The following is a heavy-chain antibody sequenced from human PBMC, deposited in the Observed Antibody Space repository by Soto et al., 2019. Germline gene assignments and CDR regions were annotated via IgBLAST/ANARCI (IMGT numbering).Heavy chain of an antibody. CDR3: ALQTVTYYYYGMDV. V-gene: IGHV5-10-1*01. CDR1: GYSFTSYW. Sequence: GESLKISCKGSGYSFTSYWISWVRQMPGKGLEWMGRIDPSDSYTNYSPSFQGHVTISADKSIGTAYLQWSSLKASDTAMYYCALQTVTYYYYGMDVWGQGTTVTVSS. CDR2: IDPSDSYT. J-gene: IGHJ6*02. D-gene: IGHD3-10*01.